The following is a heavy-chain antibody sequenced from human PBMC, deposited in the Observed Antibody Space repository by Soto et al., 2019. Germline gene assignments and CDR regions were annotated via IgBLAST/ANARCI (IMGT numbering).Heavy chain of an antibody. J-gene: IGHJ2*01. V-gene: IGHV1-46*04. Sequence: QVQLVQSGAEVKKPGASVKVSCKASGYTFTNYHMHWVRQAPGLGLEWMGTINLSDGGTGYTERLPRRVIITSHTSRSTGYIELRCLRSEDTAVYYCASAFTGTAYFGVWGRGTRVTFSS. CDR3: ASAFTGTAYFGV. CDR1: GYTFTNYH. CDR2: INLSDGGT. D-gene: IGHD2-8*02.